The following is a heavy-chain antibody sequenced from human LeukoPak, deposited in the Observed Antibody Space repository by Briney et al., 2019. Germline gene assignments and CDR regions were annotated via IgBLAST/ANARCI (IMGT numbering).Heavy chain of an antibody. J-gene: IGHJ4*02. CDR3: AKDLRREYYYDSSGSTTIY. CDR2: ISSSSTYI. Sequence: PGGSLRLSCAASGFTFSSYGMNWVRQAPGKGLEWISSISSSSTYIYYADSVKGRFTISRDNSKNTLYLQMNSLRAEDTAVYYCAKDLRREYYYDSSGSTTIYWGQGTLVTVSS. CDR1: GFTFSSYG. D-gene: IGHD3-22*01. V-gene: IGHV3-21*04.